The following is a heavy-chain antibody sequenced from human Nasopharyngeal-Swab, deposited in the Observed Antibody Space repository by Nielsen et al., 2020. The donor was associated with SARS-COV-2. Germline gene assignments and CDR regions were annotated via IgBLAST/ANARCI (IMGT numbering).Heavy chain of an antibody. CDR3: ARENFGELLNYYGMDV. Sequence: GESLKISCAASGFTFSSYSMNWVRQAPGKGLEWVSSISSSSSYIYYADSVKGRFTISRDNAKNSLYLQMNSLRAEDTAVYYCARENFGELLNYYGMDVWGQGTTVTVSS. CDR1: GFTFSSYS. CDR2: ISSSSSYI. V-gene: IGHV3-21*01. D-gene: IGHD3-10*01. J-gene: IGHJ6*02.